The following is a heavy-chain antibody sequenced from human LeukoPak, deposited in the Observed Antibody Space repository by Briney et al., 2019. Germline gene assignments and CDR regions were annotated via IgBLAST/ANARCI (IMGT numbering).Heavy chain of an antibody. Sequence: GGSLRLSCAASGFTFSNYWMHWVRQAPGKWLVWVSRINSDGINTSYADSVKGRFTISRDNAKNTLNLQMNSPRAEDTAVYYCARDLGQYYDTSDNWFDPWGQGTLVTVSS. V-gene: IGHV3-74*01. J-gene: IGHJ5*02. CDR1: GFTFSNYW. CDR3: ARDLGQYYDTSDNWFDP. D-gene: IGHD3-22*01. CDR2: INSDGINT.